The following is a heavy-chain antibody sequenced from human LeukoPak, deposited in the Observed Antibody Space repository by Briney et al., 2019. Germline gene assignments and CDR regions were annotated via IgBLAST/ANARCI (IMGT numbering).Heavy chain of an antibody. CDR3: AKVLVVVAASCFDL. V-gene: IGHV3-23*01. CDR2: ISGSGGST. D-gene: IGHD2-15*01. J-gene: IGHJ5*02. CDR1: GFTFSSYA. Sequence: PGGSLRLSCAASGFTFSSYAMSWVRQAPGKGLEWVSAISGSGGSTYYADSVKGRFTISGDNSENTLYLQMNSLRAEDTAVYYCAKVLVVVAASCFDLWGQGTLVTVSS.